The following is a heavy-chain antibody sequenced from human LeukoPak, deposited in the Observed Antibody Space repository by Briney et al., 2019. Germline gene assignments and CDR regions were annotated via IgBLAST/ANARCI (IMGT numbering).Heavy chain of an antibody. V-gene: IGHV4-59*08. CDR2: IYYSGST. D-gene: IGHD6-13*01. CDR1: GGSISSYY. Sequence: SETLSLTCTVSGGSISSYYWSWIRQPPGEGLEWIGYIYYSGSTNYNPSLKSRVTISVDTSKNQFSLKLSSVTAADTAVYYCARRRSSSWYYGMDVWGQGTTVTVSS. CDR3: ARRRSSSWYYGMDV. J-gene: IGHJ6*02.